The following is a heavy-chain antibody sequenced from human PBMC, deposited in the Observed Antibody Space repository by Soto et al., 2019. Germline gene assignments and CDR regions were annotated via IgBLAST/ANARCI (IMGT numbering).Heavy chain of an antibody. J-gene: IGHJ6*02. CDR3: ARDRRAMVPIYYYGMDV. V-gene: IGHV3-74*01. CDR1: GFTFSSYW. CDR2: INSDGSST. Sequence: EVQLVESGGGLVQPGGSLRLYCAASGFTFSSYWMHWVRQAPGKGLVWVSRINSDGSSTSYADSVKGRFTISRDNAKNKLYLQMNSLRAEDTAVYYCARDRRAMVPIYYYGMDVWGQGTTVTVSS. D-gene: IGHD3-10*01.